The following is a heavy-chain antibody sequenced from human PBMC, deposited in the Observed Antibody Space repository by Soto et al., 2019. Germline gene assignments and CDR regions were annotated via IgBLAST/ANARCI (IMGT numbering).Heavy chain of an antibody. J-gene: IGHJ3*02. D-gene: IGHD4-17*01. CDR2: IIPILGIA. V-gene: IGHV1-69*02. CDR3: ARRPHYGDAFDI. Sequence: SLKVSCKASGGTFSSYTISWVRQAPGQGLEWMGRIIPILGIANYAQRFQGRVTITADKSTSTAYMELSSLSSEDTAVYYCARRPHYGDAFDIWGQGTMVTVSS. CDR1: GGTFSSYT.